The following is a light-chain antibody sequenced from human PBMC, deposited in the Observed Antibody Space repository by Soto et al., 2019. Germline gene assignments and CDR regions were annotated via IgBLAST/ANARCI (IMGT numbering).Light chain of an antibody. CDR1: TGDVGAYNF. J-gene: IGLJ1*01. V-gene: IGLV2-11*01. CDR2: DAS. Sequence: QSALTQPRSVSGSPGQSVTISCTGTTGDVGAYNFVSWYQLHPGKAPKLMIYDASKRPSGVPDRFSASKSGNTASLTISGLQAEDEADYYCAAWDDSLNAYVFGTGTKVTVL. CDR3: AAWDDSLNAYV.